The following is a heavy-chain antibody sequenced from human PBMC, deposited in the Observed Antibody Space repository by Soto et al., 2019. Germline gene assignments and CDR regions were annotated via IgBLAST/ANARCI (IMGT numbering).Heavy chain of an antibody. V-gene: IGHV1-18*04. J-gene: IGHJ3*02. CDR1: GYTFTSYG. Sequence: GASVKVSCTASGYTFTSYGISWVRQAPGQGLEWMGWISAYNGNTNYAQKLQGRVTMTTDTSTSTAYMELRSLRSDDTAVYYCARDNKGRLMGAFDIWGQGTMVTVSS. CDR2: ISAYNGNT. D-gene: IGHD2-8*01. CDR3: ARDNKGRLMGAFDI.